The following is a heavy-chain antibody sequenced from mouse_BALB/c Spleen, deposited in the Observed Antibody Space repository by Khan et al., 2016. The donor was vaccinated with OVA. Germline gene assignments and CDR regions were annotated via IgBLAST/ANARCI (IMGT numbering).Heavy chain of an antibody. V-gene: IGHV1S41*01. CDR3: ARIRSYYGSDLNSMDY. CDR2: IAPGSGVT. CDR1: GYIFTSYW. Sequence: DLVKPGASVKLSCKASGYIFTSYWINWIKQRPGQGLEWIGRIAPGSGVTYYNEMFKDKATLTVDTSSSTAYIQLSSLSSEDSAVDFCARIRSYYGSDLNSMDYWGQGTSVTVSS. J-gene: IGHJ4*01. D-gene: IGHD1-1*01.